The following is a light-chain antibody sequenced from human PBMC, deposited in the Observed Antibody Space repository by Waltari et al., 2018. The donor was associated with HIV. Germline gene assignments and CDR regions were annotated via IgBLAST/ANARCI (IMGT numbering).Light chain of an antibody. CDR2: AAS. CDR3: QQANSFPIT. V-gene: IGKV1-12*01. Sequence: DAQMTQSTSSVSAYVADRVPITCRASQGISTWLAWYQQKPGKAPKLLIYAASSLQTGVPFRFSGSGSGTDCTLTISGLQPEDFATYYCQQANSFPITFGQGTRLEIK. J-gene: IGKJ5*01. CDR1: QGISTW.